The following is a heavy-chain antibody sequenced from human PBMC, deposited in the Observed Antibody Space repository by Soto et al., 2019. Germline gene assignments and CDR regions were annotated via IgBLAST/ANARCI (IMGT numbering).Heavy chain of an antibody. Sequence: QVQLVESGGGVVQPGRSLRLSCAASGFIFSHYGMHWVRQAPGKGLQWVAAIWHDGSKKYHVDSVRGRFTISRDDSKNTLYLQMNSLRAEDTAVYHCGRDLSYGSGSDWGQGTVVTVSS. CDR2: IWHDGSKK. CDR3: GRDLSYGSGSD. V-gene: IGHV3-33*01. D-gene: IGHD3-10*01. J-gene: IGHJ4*02. CDR1: GFIFSHYG.